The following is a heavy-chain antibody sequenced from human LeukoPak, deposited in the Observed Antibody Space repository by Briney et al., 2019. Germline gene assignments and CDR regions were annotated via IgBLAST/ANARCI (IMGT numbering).Heavy chain of an antibody. CDR1: GGSISSGGYY. CDR2: IYYSGST. Sequence: PSETLSLTCTVSGGSISSGGYYWSWLRQHPGKGLEWIGYIYYSGSTYYNPSLKSPVTISVDTSKNQFSLKLSSVTAADTAVYYCARMSALNYYGSGSYLFDYWGQGTLVTVSS. V-gene: IGHV4-31*01. CDR3: ARMSALNYYGSGSYLFDY. D-gene: IGHD3-10*01. J-gene: IGHJ4*02.